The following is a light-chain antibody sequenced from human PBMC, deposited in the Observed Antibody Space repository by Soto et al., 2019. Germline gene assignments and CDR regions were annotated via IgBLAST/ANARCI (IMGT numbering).Light chain of an antibody. CDR1: QSVGSY. CDR2: DAS. Sequence: EIGLIQSPATLSLSPGERATLSCRASQSVGSYLAWYQHKPGQAPRLLISDASNRATGIPARFSGSGSETDFTLTISSLEPEDSAVYYCQQYGGSPLTFGGGTKVEIK. CDR3: QQYGGSPLT. V-gene: IGKV3-11*01. J-gene: IGKJ4*01.